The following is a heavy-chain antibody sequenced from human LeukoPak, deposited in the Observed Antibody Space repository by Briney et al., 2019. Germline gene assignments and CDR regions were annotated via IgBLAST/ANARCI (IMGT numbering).Heavy chain of an antibody. J-gene: IGHJ4*02. CDR1: GFTFSSYA. CDR2: ISGSGYST. D-gene: IGHD3-22*01. Sequence: PGGSLRLSCAASGFTFSSYAMSWVRQAPVKGLEWVSAISGSGYSTFYADSVKGRFTISRDNSKNTLYLQMNSLRAEDTAVYYCARGPPYYYDSSGYFDYWGQGTLVTVSS. CDR3: ARGPPYYYDSSGYFDY. V-gene: IGHV3-23*01.